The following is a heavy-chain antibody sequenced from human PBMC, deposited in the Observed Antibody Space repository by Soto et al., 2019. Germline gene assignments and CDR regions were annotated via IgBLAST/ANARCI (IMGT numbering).Heavy chain of an antibody. CDR3: ASNGFGETYYYGMDV. Sequence: QVQLVQSGAEVKKPGSSVKVSCKASGGTFSSYAINWVRHAPAHGLEWMGGIIHIFGTADYAQKFQGRVTITADASTSTAYMELSSLRSEDTAVYYCASNGFGETYYYGMDVWGQGTTVTVSS. CDR1: GGTFSSYA. V-gene: IGHV1-69*12. J-gene: IGHJ6*02. D-gene: IGHD3-10*01. CDR2: IIHIFGTA.